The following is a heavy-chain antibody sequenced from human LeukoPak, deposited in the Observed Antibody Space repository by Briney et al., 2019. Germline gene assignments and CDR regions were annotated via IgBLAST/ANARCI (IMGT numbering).Heavy chain of an antibody. CDR1: GFSFSSYE. CDR2: ISSSGKTI. CDR3: ARGGYCSSSICHSLNAFDI. Sequence: GRSLRLSCAASGFSFSSYEMNWVRQAPGKGLEGVSYISSSGKTIYYADSVKGRFTTSRDNAKNSLFLQMNSLRAEDTAVYYCARGGYCSSSICHSLNAFDIWGQGTMFTVSS. D-gene: IGHD2-2*01. J-gene: IGHJ3*02. V-gene: IGHV3-48*03.